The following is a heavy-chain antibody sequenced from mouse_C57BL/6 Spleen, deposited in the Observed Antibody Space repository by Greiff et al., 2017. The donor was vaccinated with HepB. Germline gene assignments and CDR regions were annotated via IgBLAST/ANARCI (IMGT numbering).Heavy chain of an antibody. D-gene: IGHD1-1*01. CDR1: GYTFTDYN. Sequence: EVQLQQSGPELVKPGASVKMSCKASGYTFTDYNMHWVKQSHGKSLEWIGYINPNNGGTSYNQKFKGKATLTVNKSSSTAYMELRSLTSEDSAVYDCASRGNYYGSSSSWLAYWGQGTLVTVSA. V-gene: IGHV1-22*01. J-gene: IGHJ3*01. CDR2: INPNNGGT. CDR3: ASRGNYYGSSSSWLAY.